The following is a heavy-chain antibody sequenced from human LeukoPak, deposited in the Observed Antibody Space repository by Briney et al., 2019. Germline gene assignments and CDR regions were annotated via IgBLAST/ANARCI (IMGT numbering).Heavy chain of an antibody. Sequence: PGGSLRLSCAASGFTFDDYAMHWVRQAPGKGLEWVSGISWNSGSIGYADSVKGRFTISRDNAKNSLYLQMNSLRAEDTALYYCFIAAAPPGDFDYWGQGTLVTVSS. D-gene: IGHD6-13*01. CDR1: GFTFDDYA. J-gene: IGHJ4*02. CDR2: ISWNSGSI. CDR3: FIAAAPPGDFDY. V-gene: IGHV3-9*01.